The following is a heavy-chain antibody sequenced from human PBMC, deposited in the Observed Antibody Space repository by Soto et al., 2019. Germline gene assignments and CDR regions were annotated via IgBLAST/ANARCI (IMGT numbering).Heavy chain of an antibody. CDR2: IYYSGST. V-gene: IGHV4-59*01. J-gene: IGHJ5*02. D-gene: IGHD6-25*01. Sequence: SETLSLTCTVSGGSISSYYWSWIRQPPGKGLEWIGYIYYSGSTNYNPSLKSRVTISVDTSKNQFSLKLSSVTAADTAVYYCARARRLLNWFDPWGQGTLVTVS. CDR1: GGSISSYY. CDR3: ARARRLLNWFDP.